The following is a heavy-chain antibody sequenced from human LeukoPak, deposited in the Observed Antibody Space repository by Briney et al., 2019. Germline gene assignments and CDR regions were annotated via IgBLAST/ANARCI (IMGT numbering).Heavy chain of an antibody. CDR2: ISAYNGNT. CDR3: ARVTWLDKLFDY. V-gene: IGHV1-18*01. CDR1: GYTFTSYA. J-gene: IGHJ4*02. D-gene: IGHD6-19*01. Sequence: GASVKVSCKASGYTFTSYAMNWVRQAPGQGLEWMGWISAYNGNTNYAQKLQGRVTMTTDTSTSTAYMELRSLRSDDTAVYYCARVTWLDKLFDYWGQGTLVTVSS.